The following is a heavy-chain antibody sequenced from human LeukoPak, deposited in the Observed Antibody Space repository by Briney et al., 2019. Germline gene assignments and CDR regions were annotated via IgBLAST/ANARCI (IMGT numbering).Heavy chain of an antibody. CDR2: ISGDGTAR. J-gene: IGHJ5*02. D-gene: IGHD3-10*01. Sequence: GGSVTLSCAASGFTSSSYWIHWVRQVPWKGLVWVLPISGDGTARNYADSVKGRFTISRDDAKNTVDLQMNSLRGEDTAVYYCVRGRGSYGWFDPWGQGTLVTVSS. CDR1: GFTSSSYW. CDR3: VRGRGSYGWFDP. V-gene: IGHV3-74*01.